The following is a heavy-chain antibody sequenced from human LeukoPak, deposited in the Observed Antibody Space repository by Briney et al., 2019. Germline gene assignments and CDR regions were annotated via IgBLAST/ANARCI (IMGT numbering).Heavy chain of an antibody. J-gene: IGHJ5*02. Sequence: SETLSLTCTVSGGSISSSSYYWGWIRQPPGKGLEWIGSIYYSGSTYYNPSLKSRVTISVDTSKNQFSLKLSSVTAADTAVYYCASGMYSSSWYWFDPWGQGTLVTVSS. D-gene: IGHD6-13*01. CDR2: IYYSGST. V-gene: IGHV4-39*01. CDR3: ASGMYSSSWYWFDP. CDR1: GGSISSSSYY.